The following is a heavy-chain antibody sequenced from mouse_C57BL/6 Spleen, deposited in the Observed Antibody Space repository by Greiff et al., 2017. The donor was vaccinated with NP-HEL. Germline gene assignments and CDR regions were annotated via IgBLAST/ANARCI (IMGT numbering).Heavy chain of an antibody. CDR1: GYSFTGYY. V-gene: IGHV1-42*01. J-gene: IGHJ3*01. CDR3: ASIFAY. Sequence: EVKLMESGPELVKPGASVKISCKASGYSFTGYYMNWVKQSPEKSLEWIGEINPSTGGTTYNQKFKAKATLTVDKSSSTAYMQLKSLTSEDSAVYYCASIFAYWGQGTLVTVSA. CDR2: INPSTGGT.